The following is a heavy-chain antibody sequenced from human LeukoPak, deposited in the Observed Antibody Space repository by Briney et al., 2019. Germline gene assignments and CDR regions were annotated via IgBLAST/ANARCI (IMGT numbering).Heavy chain of an antibody. V-gene: IGHV3-21*01. J-gene: IGHJ4*02. CDR3: VREGRDGYNFRY. CDR2: ISSSSSYI. CDR1: GFTFSSYS. D-gene: IGHD5-12*01. Sequence: PGGSLRLSCAASGFTFSSYSMNWVRQAPGKGLEWVSSISSSSSYIYYADSVKGRFTISRDNSKNSLYLQMNSLRAEDTAVYYCVREGRDGYNFRYWGPGTMVTVSS.